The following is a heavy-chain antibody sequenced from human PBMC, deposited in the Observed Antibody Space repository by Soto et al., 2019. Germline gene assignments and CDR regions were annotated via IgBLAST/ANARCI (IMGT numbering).Heavy chain of an antibody. Sequence: AGGSLRLSCAASGFIFRNYAMSWVRQAPGKGLEWVSAISGSGGSTYYADSVKGRFTISRDNSKNTLYLQMNSLRAEDTAVYYCAKDPLIQIRQQLDYWGQGTLVTVSS. CDR1: GFIFRNYA. CDR3: AKDPLIQIRQQLDY. J-gene: IGHJ4*02. D-gene: IGHD6-13*01. CDR2: ISGSGGST. V-gene: IGHV3-23*01.